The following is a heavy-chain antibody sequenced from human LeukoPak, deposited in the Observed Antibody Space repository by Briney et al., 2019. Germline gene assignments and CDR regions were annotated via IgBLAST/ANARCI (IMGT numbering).Heavy chain of an antibody. CDR2: IDPSDSYT. CDR3: ARGGYCSSSSCRNWFDP. CDR1: GYSFTSYW. V-gene: IGHV5-10-1*01. Sequence: GESLKISCKGSGYSFTSYWISWARQMPGKGLEWMGRIDPSDSYTNYSPSFQGHVTISADKSISTAYLQWSSLKASDTAMYYCARGGYCSSSSCRNWFDPWGQGTLVTVSS. D-gene: IGHD2-2*01. J-gene: IGHJ5*02.